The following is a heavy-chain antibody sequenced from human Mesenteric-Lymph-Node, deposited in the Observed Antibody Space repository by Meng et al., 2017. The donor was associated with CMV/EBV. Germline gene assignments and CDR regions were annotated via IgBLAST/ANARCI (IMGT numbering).Heavy chain of an antibody. V-gene: IGHV3-30*04. CDR1: GFTFSSYA. D-gene: IGHD6-19*01. CDR3: ARVPSGWYFDY. J-gene: IGHJ4*02. Sequence: GESLKISCAASGFTFSSYAMHWVRQAPGKGLEWVAVISYDGSNKYYADSVKGRFTISRDNSKNTLYLQMNSLRAEDTAVYYCARVPSGWYFDYWGQGTLVTVSS. CDR2: ISYDGSNK.